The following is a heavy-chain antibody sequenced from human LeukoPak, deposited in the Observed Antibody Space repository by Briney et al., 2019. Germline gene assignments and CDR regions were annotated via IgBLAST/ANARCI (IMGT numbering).Heavy chain of an antibody. CDR2: ISGSGGST. CDR3: AKRYYQDSSGYLGSIDY. Sequence: GGSLRLSCAASGFTFSSYAMNWVRQAPGKGLEWVSAISGSGGSTYYADSVKGRFTISRDNSKNTLYLQMNSLRAEHTAVYFCAKRYYQDSSGYLGSIDYWGQGPLVTVSS. V-gene: IGHV3-23*01. CDR1: GFTFSSYA. D-gene: IGHD3-22*01. J-gene: IGHJ4*02.